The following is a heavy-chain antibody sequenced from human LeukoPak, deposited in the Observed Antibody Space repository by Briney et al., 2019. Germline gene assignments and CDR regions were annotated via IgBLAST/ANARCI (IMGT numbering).Heavy chain of an antibody. J-gene: IGHJ4*02. CDR3: AKDFEGIAVAGSFDY. D-gene: IGHD6-19*01. CDR1: GFTFNTYA. CDR2: ISGSGGST. V-gene: IGHV3-23*01. Sequence: GGSLRLSCAASGFTFNTYAMSWVRQAPGKGLEWVSAISGSGGSTYYADSVKGRFTISRDNSKNTLYLQMNSLRAEDTAVYYCAKDFEGIAVAGSFDYWGQGTLVTVSS.